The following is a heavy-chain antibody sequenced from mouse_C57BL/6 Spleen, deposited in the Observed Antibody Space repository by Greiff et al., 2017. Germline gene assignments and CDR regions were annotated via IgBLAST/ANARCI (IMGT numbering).Heavy chain of an antibody. D-gene: IGHD2-1*01. CDR3: TSGNYVDYAMDY. Sequence: QVQLKQSGAELVRPGASVTLSCKASGYTFTDYEMHWVKQTPVHGLEWIGAIDPETGGTAYNQKFKGKAILTADKSSSTAYMELRSLTSEDSAVYYCTSGNYVDYAMDYWGQGTSVTVSS. V-gene: IGHV1-15*01. CDR1: GYTFTDYE. J-gene: IGHJ4*01. CDR2: IDPETGGT.